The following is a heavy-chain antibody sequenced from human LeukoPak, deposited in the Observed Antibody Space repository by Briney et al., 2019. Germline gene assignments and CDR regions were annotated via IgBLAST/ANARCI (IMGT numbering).Heavy chain of an antibody. CDR2: ISGSGGST. CDR3: AKGEARGAPYYYYGMDV. Sequence: GGSLRLSCAASGFTFSTYAMSWVRQAPGKGLEWVSTISGSGGSTHYADSVKGRFTISRDNSKNTLYLQMNSLRADDTAVYYCAKGEARGAPYYYYGMDVWGQGTTVTVS. J-gene: IGHJ6*02. V-gene: IGHV3-23*01. CDR1: GFTFSTYA. D-gene: IGHD4/OR15-4a*01.